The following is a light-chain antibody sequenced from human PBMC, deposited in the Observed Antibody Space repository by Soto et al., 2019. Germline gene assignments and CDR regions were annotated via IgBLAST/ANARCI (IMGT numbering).Light chain of an antibody. Sequence: DIQLTQSPFTLSASVGDRVTITCRASQSISTWVAWYQQKPGKAPKLLIYEASRLENGVPSRFSGSGSGTEFTLTINSLQSEDFAVYYCQRYNNWPLTFGGGTKV. CDR3: QRYNNWPLT. CDR2: EAS. CDR1: QSISTW. V-gene: IGKV1-5*01. J-gene: IGKJ4*01.